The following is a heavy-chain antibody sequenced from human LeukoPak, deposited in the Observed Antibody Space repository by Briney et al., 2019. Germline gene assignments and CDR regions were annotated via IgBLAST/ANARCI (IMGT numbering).Heavy chain of an antibody. D-gene: IGHD6-6*01. CDR3: ARDRGSSANDY. CDR2: ISSSSSYI. V-gene: IGHV3-21*01. J-gene: IGHJ4*02. Sequence: GGSLRLSCAASGFTFGSYSMNWVRQAPGKGLEWVSSISSSSSYIYYADSVKGRFTISRDNAKNSLYLQMNSLRAEDTAVYYCARDRGSSANDYWGQGTLVTVSS. CDR1: GFTFGSYS.